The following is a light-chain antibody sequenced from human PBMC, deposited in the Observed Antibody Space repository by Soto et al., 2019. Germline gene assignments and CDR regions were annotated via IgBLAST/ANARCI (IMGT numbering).Light chain of an antibody. CDR3: SSYTRSSKVV. V-gene: IGLV2-14*01. J-gene: IGLJ2*01. CDR2: EVS. Sequence: QSALTQPASVSGFPGQSITISCTGTSSDVGGYKYVSWYQQHPGKAPKLMIYEVSHRPSGVSNRFSGSKSGNTASLTISGLQAEDEADYYCSSYTRSSKVVFGGGTKLTVL. CDR1: SSDVGGYKY.